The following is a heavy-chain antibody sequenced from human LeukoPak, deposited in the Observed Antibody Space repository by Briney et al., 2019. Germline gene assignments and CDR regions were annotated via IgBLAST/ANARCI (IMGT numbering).Heavy chain of an antibody. D-gene: IGHD3-16*01. V-gene: IGHV1-2*04. J-gene: IGHJ5*02. Sequence: ASVKVSCKASGYTFTGYYMHWVRQAPGQGLEWMGWINPNSGGANYAQKFQGWVTMTRNTSISTAYMELSSLRSEDTAVYYCARGQHVWGPEDWFDPWGQGTLVTVSS. CDR3: ARGQHVWGPEDWFDP. CDR2: INPNSGGA. CDR1: GYTFTGYY.